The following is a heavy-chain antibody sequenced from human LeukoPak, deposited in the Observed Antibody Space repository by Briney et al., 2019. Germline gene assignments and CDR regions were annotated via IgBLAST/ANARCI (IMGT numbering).Heavy chain of an antibody. CDR3: ARLGIAAAGTSGNYYYYGMDV. Sequence: SETLSLTCTVSGGSISSYHWSWIRQPPGKGLEWIGYIYYSGSTNYNPSLKSRVTISVDTSKNQFSLKLSSVTAADTAVYYCARLGIAAAGTSGNYYYYGMDVWGQGTTVTVSS. D-gene: IGHD6-13*01. V-gene: IGHV4-59*08. CDR1: GGSISSYH. CDR2: IYYSGST. J-gene: IGHJ6*02.